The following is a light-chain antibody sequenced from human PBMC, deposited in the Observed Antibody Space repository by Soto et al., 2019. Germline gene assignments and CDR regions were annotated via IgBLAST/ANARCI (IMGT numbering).Light chain of an antibody. V-gene: IGKV3-20*01. J-gene: IGKJ1*01. CDR3: QQQDNSPPT. CDR1: QSVGSNY. CDR2: GAS. Sequence: PGERATLSCRASQSVGSNYLAWYQQKPGQAPRLLIYGASSRATGIPDRFSGSGSGTDFTLTISRLEPEDFAVYYCQQQDNSPPTFGQGTKVEIK.